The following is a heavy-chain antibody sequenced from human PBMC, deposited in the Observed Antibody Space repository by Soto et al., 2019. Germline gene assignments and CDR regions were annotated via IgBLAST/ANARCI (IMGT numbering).Heavy chain of an antibody. J-gene: IGHJ4*02. CDR2: IWYDGSNK. CDR3: ARVQSGDSSFDY. CDR1: GFSFSSHG. D-gene: IGHD2-15*01. V-gene: IGHV3-33*01. Sequence: GGSLRLSCAASGFSFSSHGMHWVRQAPGKGLEWVAIIWYDGSNKYYADSVKGRFTVSRDNSKNTLYLQMNSLRVDDTAIYYCARVQSGDSSFDYWGQGTLVTVSS.